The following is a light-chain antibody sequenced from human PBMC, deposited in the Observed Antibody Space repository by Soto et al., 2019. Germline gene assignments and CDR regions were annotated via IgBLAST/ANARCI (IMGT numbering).Light chain of an antibody. Sequence: EIVMTQSPATLSVSPGERATLSCRASQSVSSNLAWYQQKPGQAPRLLIYGASNRATGIPARFSGSGSGTEFTLTISSLQSEDFAVYYCQHYNNWPPWTFGQGTKVDIK. CDR3: QHYNNWPPWT. CDR2: GAS. J-gene: IGKJ1*01. V-gene: IGKV3D-15*01. CDR1: QSVSSN.